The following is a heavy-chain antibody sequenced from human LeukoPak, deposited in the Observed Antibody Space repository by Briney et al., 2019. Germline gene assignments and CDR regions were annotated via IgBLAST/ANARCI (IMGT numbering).Heavy chain of an antibody. CDR3: ARAMVRGVIPIDDY. CDR1: GGTFSSYA. D-gene: IGHD3-10*01. CDR2: IIPILGIA. J-gene: IGHJ4*02. Sequence: ASVKVSCKASGGTFSSYAISWVRQAPGQGLEWMGRIIPILGIANYAQKFQGRVTITADKSTSTAYMELSSLRSEDTAVYYCARAMVRGVIPIDDYWGQGTLVTVSS. V-gene: IGHV1-69*04.